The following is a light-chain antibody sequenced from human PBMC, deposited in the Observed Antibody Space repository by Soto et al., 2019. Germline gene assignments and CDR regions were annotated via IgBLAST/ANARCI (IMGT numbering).Light chain of an antibody. V-gene: IGLV1-40*01. J-gene: IGLJ2*01. CDR3: GSYTSGSTLI. Sequence: QSVLTQPPSVSGAPGQTVTISCAGTSSNIGSNYDVHWYQHLPGTAPKLLIFGYTNRPSGVPDRFSGSKSGTSASLAITGLQSEDEAAYYCGSYTSGSTLIFGGGTKLTVL. CDR2: GYT. CDR1: SSNIGSNYD.